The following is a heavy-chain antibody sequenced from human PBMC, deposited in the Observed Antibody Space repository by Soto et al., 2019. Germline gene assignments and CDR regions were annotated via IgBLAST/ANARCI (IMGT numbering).Heavy chain of an antibody. Sequence: QVQLVQSGAEVKKPGASVKVSCKASGYTFTSYDINWERQATGQGLEWMGWMNPNSGNTGYAQKFQGRVTMTRNTSISTAYMELSSLRSEDTAVYYCARGFVVVPAATIPHYYYMDVWGKGTTVAVSS. J-gene: IGHJ6*03. CDR2: MNPNSGNT. V-gene: IGHV1-8*01. CDR3: ARGFVVVPAATIPHYYYMDV. D-gene: IGHD2-2*01. CDR1: GYTFTSYD.